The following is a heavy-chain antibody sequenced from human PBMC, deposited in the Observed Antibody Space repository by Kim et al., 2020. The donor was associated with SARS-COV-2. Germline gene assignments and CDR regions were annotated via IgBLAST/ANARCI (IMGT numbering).Heavy chain of an antibody. CDR1: GGSFSGYY. V-gene: IGHV4-34*01. D-gene: IGHD6-13*01. CDR3: ARSVPVYSSSWLQTSYYGMDI. CDR2: INHSGST. Sequence: SETLSLTCAVYGGSFSGYYWSWIRQPPGKGLEWIGEINHSGSTNYNPSLKSRVTISVDTSKNQFSLKLSSVTAADTAVYYCARSVPVYSSSWLQTSYYGMDIWGQGTTVTVSS. J-gene: IGHJ6*02.